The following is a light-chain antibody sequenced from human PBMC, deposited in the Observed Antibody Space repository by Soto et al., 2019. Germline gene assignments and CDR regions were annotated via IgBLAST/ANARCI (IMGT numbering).Light chain of an antibody. CDR2: GAS. V-gene: IGKV3-15*01. CDR3: HQYNNLAAIT. Sequence: EIVMTHSPATLSVSPCERATLSYRASQSVSSKLAWYQQKPGQAPMLLIHGASTRATGSPPRFSGSGSGTDFTLTSSSPHSKDFAAYYCHQYNNLAAITFRQGTRLEI. CDR1: QSVSSK. J-gene: IGKJ5*01.